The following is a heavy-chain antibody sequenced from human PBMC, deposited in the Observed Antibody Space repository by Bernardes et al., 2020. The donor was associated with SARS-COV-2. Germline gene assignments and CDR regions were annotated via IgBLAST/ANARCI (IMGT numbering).Heavy chain of an antibody. J-gene: IGHJ4*02. Sequence: ASVKVSCKASGYSFTTYLINWVRQAPGQGLEWMGWINPSSGVTNYAQKFQGGVTMTRDTSISTAYMELSSLRADDTAVFYCARGPISSIDYCGQGSLVTVSS. D-gene: IGHD3-10*01. CDR1: GYSFTTYL. CDR2: INPSSGVT. CDR3: ARGPISSIDY. V-gene: IGHV1-2*02.